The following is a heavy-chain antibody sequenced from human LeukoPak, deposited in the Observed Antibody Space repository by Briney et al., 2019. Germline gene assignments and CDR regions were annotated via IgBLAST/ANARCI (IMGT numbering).Heavy chain of an antibody. J-gene: IGHJ4*02. CDR3: ARGPYDSSGYYYN. CDR2: IYGGGST. CDR1: GFTVSSNY. Sequence: PGGSLRLSCAASGFTVSSNYMSWVRQAPGKGLEWVSVIYGGGSTYYADSVKGRFTISRDNSKNTLYLQMNSLRAEDTAVYYCARGPYDSSGYYYNWGQGTLVTVSS. D-gene: IGHD3-22*01. V-gene: IGHV3-53*01.